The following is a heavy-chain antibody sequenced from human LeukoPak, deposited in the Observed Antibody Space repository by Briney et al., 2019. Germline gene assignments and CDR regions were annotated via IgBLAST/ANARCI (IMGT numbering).Heavy chain of an antibody. CDR2: MNQDGSRK. V-gene: IGHV3-7*01. J-gene: IGHJ4*02. D-gene: IGHD3-10*01. CDR3: TRDPQGSGTYSTDH. Sequence: PGGSLRLSCVASGFTFSSSWMSWVRQGPGKGPEWVANMNQDGSRKYYVDSVKGRFTISRDNAKNSLFLQMNGLRDEDTAVYYCTRDPQGSGTYSTDHWGQGTLVTVSS. CDR1: GFTFSSSW.